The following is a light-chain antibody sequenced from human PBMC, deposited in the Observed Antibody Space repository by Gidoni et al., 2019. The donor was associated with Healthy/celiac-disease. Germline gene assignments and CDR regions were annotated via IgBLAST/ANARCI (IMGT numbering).Light chain of an antibody. CDR3: QQYGSSPAQMSRT. Sequence: ELVLTQSPGPLSLSPGERATLSCRASQSVSSSYLDWYQQKPGQAPRLLIYGASSRATGIPDRFSGSGSGTDFTLTISRLEPEDFAVYYCQQYGSSPAQMSRTFGQGTKVEIK. CDR2: GAS. CDR1: QSVSSSY. J-gene: IGKJ1*01. V-gene: IGKV3-20*01.